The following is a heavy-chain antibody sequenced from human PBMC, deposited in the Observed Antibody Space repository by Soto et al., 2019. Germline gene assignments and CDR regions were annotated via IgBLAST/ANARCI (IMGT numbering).Heavy chain of an antibody. CDR1: GGSFSGYY. D-gene: IGHD6-6*01. J-gene: IGHJ2*01. CDR2: INHSGST. CDR3: ARRRIAARPPWYFDL. V-gene: IGHV4-34*01. Sequence: QVQLQQWGAGLLKPSETLSLTCAVYGGSFSGYYWSWIRQPPGKGLEWIGEINHSGSTNYNPSLKSRVTISVDTSKNQFSLKLCSVTAADTAVYYCARRRIAARPPWYFDLWGRGTLVTVSS.